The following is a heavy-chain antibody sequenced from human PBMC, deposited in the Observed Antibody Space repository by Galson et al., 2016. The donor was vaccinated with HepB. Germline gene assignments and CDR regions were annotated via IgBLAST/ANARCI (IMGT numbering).Heavy chain of an antibody. CDR1: GYTFINFA. Sequence: SVKVSCKASGYTFINFAINWVRQAPGQGLEWMGWINTNTGNPTYAQGFTGRFVFSLDTSVSTAYLQISSLKAEDSAVYYCATNWNHDYSSYNWFDPWGQGTLVTVSS. CDR3: ATNWNHDYSSYNWFDP. CDR2: INTNTGNP. D-gene: IGHD1-20*01. V-gene: IGHV7-4-1*02. J-gene: IGHJ5*02.